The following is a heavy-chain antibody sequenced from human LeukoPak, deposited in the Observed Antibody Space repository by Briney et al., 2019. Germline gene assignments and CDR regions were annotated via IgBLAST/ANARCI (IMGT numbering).Heavy chain of an antibody. CDR2: FDPEDGET. D-gene: IGHD3-10*01. Sequence: GASVKVSCKVSGYTLTELSMHWVRQAPGKGLEWMGGFDPEDGETIYAQKFQGRVTMTEDTSTDTAYMELSSLRSEDTAVYYCATGPGSYYSDDYWGQGTLVTVSS. J-gene: IGHJ4*02. V-gene: IGHV1-24*01. CDR3: ATGPGSYYSDDY. CDR1: GYTLTELS.